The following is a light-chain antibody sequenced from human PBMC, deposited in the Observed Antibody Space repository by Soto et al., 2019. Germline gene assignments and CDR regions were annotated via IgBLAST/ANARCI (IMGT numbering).Light chain of an antibody. V-gene: IGKV1-33*01. CDR1: QDIAKN. Sequence: IQMTQSPSSLSASVGDRVTITCQASQDIAKNLNWYQQKPGKAPKLLIYDASSLQTGVPSRFSGGGFATHFTFTISSLQSEDIATYYCQQYDNLLPITFGQGTRLEIK. CDR2: DAS. CDR3: QQYDNLLPIT. J-gene: IGKJ5*01.